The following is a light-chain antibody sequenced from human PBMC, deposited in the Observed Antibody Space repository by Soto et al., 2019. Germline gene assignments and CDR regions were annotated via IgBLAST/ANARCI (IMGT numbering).Light chain of an antibody. CDR1: SSDVGGHNY. CDR2: EVN. Sequence: QSALTQPASVSGSPGQSITISCTGTSSDVGGHNYVSWYQQHPGKAPKIMIYEVNNRPSGVSNRFSGSKSGNTASLTISGLQAEDEADYYCSSYTSTSTWVFGGGTQLTVL. V-gene: IGLV2-14*01. J-gene: IGLJ7*01. CDR3: SSYTSTSTWV.